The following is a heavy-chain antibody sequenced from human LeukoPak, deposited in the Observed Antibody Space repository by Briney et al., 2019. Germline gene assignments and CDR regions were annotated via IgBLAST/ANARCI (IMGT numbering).Heavy chain of an antibody. D-gene: IGHD3-22*01. CDR1: GYTFTSYG. V-gene: IGHV1-18*01. J-gene: IGHJ4*02. Sequence: ASVKVSCKASGYTFTSYGISWVRQAPGQGLEWMGWISAYNGNTNYAQKLQGRVTMTTDTSTSTAYMELRSLRSEDTAVYYCARDQLEGANYYDSSGYYYWGQGTLVTVPS. CDR3: ARDQLEGANYYDSSGYYY. CDR2: ISAYNGNT.